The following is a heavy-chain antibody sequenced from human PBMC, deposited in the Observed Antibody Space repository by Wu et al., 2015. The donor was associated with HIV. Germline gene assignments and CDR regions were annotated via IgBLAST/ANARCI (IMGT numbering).Heavy chain of an antibody. Sequence: QVHLVQSGPEMRRSGSSVKVSCKTLGGAFSRFTLNWVRQAPGQGLEWVGGIIPLSGTINYAQKFKTRVTITTDESTSTAYMELSSLRSEDTAVYYCARESITMVRGVISHYYGMDVWGQGP. D-gene: IGHD3-10*01. CDR3: ARESITMVRGVISHYYGMDV. V-gene: IGHV1-69*05. CDR2: IIPLSGTI. J-gene: IGHJ6*02. CDR1: GGAFSRFT.